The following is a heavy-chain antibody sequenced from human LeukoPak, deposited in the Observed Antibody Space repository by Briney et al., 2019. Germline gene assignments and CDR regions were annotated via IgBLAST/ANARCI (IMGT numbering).Heavy chain of an antibody. V-gene: IGHV1-18*01. J-gene: IGHJ4*02. D-gene: IGHD6-25*01. CDR3: LRDAQRPRLTPDY. CDR1: GYTFNTYG. CDR2: ISTYNGDT. Sequence: ASVKVSCKASGYTFNTYGISWVRQAPGQGLEWMGWISTYNGDTSYVQNLQGRVTMTTDTSTSTAYMELMSLRSDDTAVYYCLRDAQRPRLTPDYWGQGTLVTVSP.